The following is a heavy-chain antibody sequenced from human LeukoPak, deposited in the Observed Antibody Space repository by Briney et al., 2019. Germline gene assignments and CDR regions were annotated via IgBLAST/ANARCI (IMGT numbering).Heavy chain of an antibody. Sequence: GGSLRLSCAASGFTFSSYGMHWVRQAPGKGLEWVAVISYDGSNKYYADSVKGRFTISRDNSKNTLYLQMNSLRAEDTAVYYCASTYYYDSSGYPSLFYWGQGTLVTVSS. V-gene: IGHV3-30*19. D-gene: IGHD3-22*01. CDR1: GFTFSSYG. J-gene: IGHJ4*02. CDR2: ISYDGSNK. CDR3: ASTYYYDSSGYPSLFY.